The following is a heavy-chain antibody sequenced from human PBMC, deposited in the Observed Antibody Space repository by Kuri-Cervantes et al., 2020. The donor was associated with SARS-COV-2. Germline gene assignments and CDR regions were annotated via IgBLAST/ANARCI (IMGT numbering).Heavy chain of an antibody. Sequence: GESLKISCAASGFTVSSNYMNWVHQAPGKGLEWVSSISSSSSYIYYADSVKGRFTISRDNAKNSLYLQMNSLRAEDTAVYYCARGSSSWYNWFDPWGQGALVTVSS. CDR3: ARGSSSWYNWFDP. V-gene: IGHV3-21*01. D-gene: IGHD6-13*01. J-gene: IGHJ5*02. CDR2: ISSSSSYI. CDR1: GFTVSSNY.